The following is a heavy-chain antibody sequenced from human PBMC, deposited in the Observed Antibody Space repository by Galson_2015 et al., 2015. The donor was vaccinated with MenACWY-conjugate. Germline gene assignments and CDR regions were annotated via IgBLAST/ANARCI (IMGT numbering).Heavy chain of an antibody. CDR2: IYNDGTT. D-gene: IGHD5-12*01. J-gene: IGHJ4*02. CDR1: GITVTAHY. Sequence: SLRLSCAASGITVTAHYMSWVRQAPGKGLEWVSIIYNDGTTYYADSVKGRFTISRDNSKNMFYLQMDSLRAEDTAVYYCARDRSLGWLYYWGQGALVIVSS. V-gene: IGHV3-53*01. CDR3: ARDRSLGWLYY.